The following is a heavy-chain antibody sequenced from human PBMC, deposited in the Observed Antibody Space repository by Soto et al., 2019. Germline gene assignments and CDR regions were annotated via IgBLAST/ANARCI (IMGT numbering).Heavy chain of an antibody. J-gene: IGHJ4*02. Sequence: SLRLSFAASGFTFTRYSMNWVRQAPGKGLEWVSSISSTTNYIYYGDSMKGRFTISRDNGKNSLYLEMHSLRAEDTAVYYCARESEDLTSNFDYWGQGTLVTVSS. CDR1: GFTFTRYS. CDR2: ISSTTNYI. V-gene: IGHV3-21*06. CDR3: ARESEDLTSNFDY.